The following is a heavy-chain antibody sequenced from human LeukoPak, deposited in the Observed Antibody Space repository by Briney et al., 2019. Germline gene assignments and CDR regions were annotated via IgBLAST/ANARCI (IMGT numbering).Heavy chain of an antibody. V-gene: IGHV3-7*03. D-gene: IGHD3-16*02. J-gene: IGHJ4*02. CDR2: INQNGNEK. CDR1: GFTFSYYW. CDR3: AKENLRLGELSLPGY. Sequence: PGRSLRLSCVASGFTFSYYWMTWVRQAPGKGLEWVANINQNGNEKYYVDSVKGRFTISRDNAKNSLFLQMNSLRAEDTAVYYCAKENLRLGELSLPGYWGQGTLVTVSS.